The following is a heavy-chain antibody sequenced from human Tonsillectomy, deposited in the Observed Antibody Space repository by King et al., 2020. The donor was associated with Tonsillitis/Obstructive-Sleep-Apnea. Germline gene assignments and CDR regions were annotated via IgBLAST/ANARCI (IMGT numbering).Heavy chain of an antibody. J-gene: IGHJ6*04. CDR2: ISYDGTNT. D-gene: IGHD5-24*01. V-gene: IGHV3-30*04. CDR1: GFAFSSFA. CDR3: ARGLRDGDV. Sequence: VQLVESGGGVVQPGRSLRLSCAASGFAFSSFAMHWVRQAPGKGLEWVALISYDGTNTNYADSVKGRFTISRDNSKNALYLQMNSLRTEDTSVYYCARGLRDGDVWGKGTTVIVSS.